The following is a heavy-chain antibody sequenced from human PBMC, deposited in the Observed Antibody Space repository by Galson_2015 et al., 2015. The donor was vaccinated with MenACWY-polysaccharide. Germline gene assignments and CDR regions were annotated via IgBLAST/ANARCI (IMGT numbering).Heavy chain of an antibody. J-gene: IGHJ5*02. D-gene: IGHD5-18*01. CDR1: GDSVSSNSAA. V-gene: IGHV6-1*01. CDR3: ARDGDTAIINWFDP. CDR2: TYYRSKWYN. Sequence: CAISGDSVSSNSAAWNWIRQSPSRGLEWLGRTYYRSKWYNDYAVSVKSRITINPDTSKNQFSLQLNSVTPEDTAVYYCARDGDTAIINWFDPWGQGTLVTVSS.